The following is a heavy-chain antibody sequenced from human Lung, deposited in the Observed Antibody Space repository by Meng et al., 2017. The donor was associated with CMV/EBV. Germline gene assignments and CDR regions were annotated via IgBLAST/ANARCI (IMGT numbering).Heavy chain of an antibody. CDR3: AKEGKSVYSGSSYAS. Sequence: GESXKISCAASGFAFSSYGMHWVRQAPGKGLEWVVFIRFDGSEKYYADSVKGGFTISRDNTKNTVYLQMESLRAEDAAVYYCAKEGKSVYSGSSYASWGQGTXVTVSS. CDR2: IRFDGSEK. D-gene: IGHD1-26*01. V-gene: IGHV3-30*02. CDR1: GFAFSSYG. J-gene: IGHJ4*02.